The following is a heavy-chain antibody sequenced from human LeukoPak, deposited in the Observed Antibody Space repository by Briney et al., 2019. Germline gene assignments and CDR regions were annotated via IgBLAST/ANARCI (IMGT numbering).Heavy chain of an antibody. Sequence: PGGSLRLSCAASGFTFSSYSMNWVRQAPGKGLEWVSSISSSSSYIYYADSVKGRFTISRDNAKNSLYLQMNSLRAEDTAVYYCARDLYGDPTFDYWGQGTLVTVSS. CDR3: ARDLYGDPTFDY. V-gene: IGHV3-21*01. CDR2: ISSSSSYI. D-gene: IGHD4-17*01. J-gene: IGHJ4*02. CDR1: GFTFSSYS.